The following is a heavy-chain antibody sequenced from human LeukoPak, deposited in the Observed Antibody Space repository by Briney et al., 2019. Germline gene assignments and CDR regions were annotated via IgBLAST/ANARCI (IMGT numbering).Heavy chain of an antibody. J-gene: IGHJ1*01. CDR3: GQQAGRAGGQ. CDR2: ICGRGGDI. Sequence: GGSRSLYCAGSGFSFGGHYMSWVRQAPGKGPEWISYICGRGGDIAYADSVKGRFTISRDNAKNLLHLQMSSLSVEDTAVYHCGQQAGRAGGQWG. CDR1: GFSFGGHY. V-gene: IGHV3-11*01. D-gene: IGHD3-10*01.